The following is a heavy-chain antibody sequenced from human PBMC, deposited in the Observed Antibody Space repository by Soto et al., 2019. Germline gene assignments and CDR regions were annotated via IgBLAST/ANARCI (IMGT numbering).Heavy chain of an antibody. CDR1: GYTFTSYA. Sequence: QVQLVQSGAEVKKPGASVKVSCKASGYTFTSYAMHWVRQAPGQRLEWMGWINAGNGNTKYSQKFQGRVTITRDTSGSTAYMELSSLRSEDTAVYYCARSSGYYCVDYWGQGTLVTVSS. CDR2: INAGNGNT. D-gene: IGHD3-22*01. CDR3: ARSSGYYCVDY. V-gene: IGHV1-3*01. J-gene: IGHJ4*02.